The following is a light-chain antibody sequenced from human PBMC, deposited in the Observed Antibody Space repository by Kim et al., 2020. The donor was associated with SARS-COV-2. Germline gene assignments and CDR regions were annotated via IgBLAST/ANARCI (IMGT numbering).Light chain of an antibody. J-gene: IGLJ2*01. CDR3: QTWGSGIGV. V-gene: IGLV4-69*01. Sequence: SVKLTCILSTGQGNYATAWLQQQPGKGPRYLMRLYSDGRHTKGDGIPDRFSGSTSGSEYSLTISSLQSEDEADYYCQTWGSGIGVFGGGTQLTVL. CDR2: LYSDGRH. CDR1: TGQGNYA.